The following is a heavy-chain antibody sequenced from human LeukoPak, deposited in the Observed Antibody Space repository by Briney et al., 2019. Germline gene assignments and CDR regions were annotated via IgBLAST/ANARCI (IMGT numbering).Heavy chain of an antibody. V-gene: IGHV3-33*06. CDR1: GFTFSSYG. Sequence: PGRSLRLSCAASGFTFSSYGMHWVRQAPGKGLEWVAVIWYDGSNKYYADSVKGRFTISRDNSKNTLYLQMNSLRAEDTAVYYCAKEGSGYSSGCPDYWGQGTLVTVSS. CDR2: IWYDGSNK. D-gene: IGHD6-19*01. J-gene: IGHJ4*02. CDR3: AKEGSGYSSGCPDY.